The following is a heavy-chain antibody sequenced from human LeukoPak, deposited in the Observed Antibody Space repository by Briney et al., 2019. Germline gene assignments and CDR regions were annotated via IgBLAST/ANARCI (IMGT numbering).Heavy chain of an antibody. CDR1: GGPFSGYY. D-gene: IGHD3-22*01. CDR2: INHSGST. J-gene: IGHJ5*02. V-gene: IGHV4-34*01. CDR3: ASPPDYYDSSGYSS. Sequence: SETLSLTCAVYGGPFSGYYWSWIRQPPGKGLEWIGEINHSGSTNYNPSLKSRVTISVDTSKNQFSLKLSSVTAADTAVYYCASPPDYYDSSGYSSWGQGTLVTVSS.